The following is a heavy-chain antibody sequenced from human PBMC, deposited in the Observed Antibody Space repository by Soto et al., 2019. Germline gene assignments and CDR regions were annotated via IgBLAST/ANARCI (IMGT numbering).Heavy chain of an antibody. J-gene: IGHJ3*02. V-gene: IGHV4-31*03. CDR1: GGSISSGGYY. D-gene: IGHD1-1*01. Sequence: QVQLQESGPGLVKPSQTLSLTCTVSGGSISSGGYYWNWIRQHPGKGLEWIGFIYDSGNTYYNPSLKSRVTISVDTSKNQFSLKLSSVTAADTAVYYCAREPSQQLKDTSDIWGQGTMVTVSS. CDR3: AREPSQQLKDTSDI. CDR2: IYDSGNT.